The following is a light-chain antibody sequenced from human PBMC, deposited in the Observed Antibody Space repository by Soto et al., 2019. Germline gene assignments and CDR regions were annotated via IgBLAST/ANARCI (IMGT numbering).Light chain of an antibody. Sequence: EIVMTQSPATLSVSPGERATLSCRAGQSVSSNLAWYQQKLGQAPRLLIYGASTRATGIPARFSGSGSGTEFTLTISSLQSEDFAVYYCQQYNNWPLYTFGQGTKLEIK. J-gene: IGKJ2*01. V-gene: IGKV3-15*01. CDR1: QSVSSN. CDR3: QQYNNWPLYT. CDR2: GAS.